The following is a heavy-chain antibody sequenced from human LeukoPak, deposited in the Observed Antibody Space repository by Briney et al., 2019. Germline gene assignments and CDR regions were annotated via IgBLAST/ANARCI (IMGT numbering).Heavy chain of an antibody. V-gene: IGHV1-2*02. D-gene: IGHD2-2*01. CDR2: INPNSGGT. J-gene: IGHJ5*02. CDR3: ATTVVVPAAIFWFDP. Sequence: ASVKVSCKASGYTFTGYYMHWVRQAPGQGPEWMGWINPNSGGTNYAQKFQGRVTMTRDTSISTAYMELSRLRSDDTAVYYCATTVVVPAAIFWFDPWGQGTLVTVSS. CDR1: GYTFTGYY.